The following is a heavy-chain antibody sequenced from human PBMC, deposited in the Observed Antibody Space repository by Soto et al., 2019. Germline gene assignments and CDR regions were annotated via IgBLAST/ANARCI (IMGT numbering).Heavy chain of an antibody. J-gene: IGHJ6*02. D-gene: IGHD2-15*01. CDR2: ISGSGGST. CDR3: AKDRPLSTAPTGYYGMDL. V-gene: IGHV3-23*01. Sequence: PXGSLRLSCAASGVTFSSYAMSWVRQAPGKGLEWVSAISGSGGSTYYADSVKGRFTISRDNSKNTLYLQMNSLRAEDTAVYYCAKDRPLSTAPTGYYGMDLWGQGTTVTVSS. CDR1: GVTFSSYA.